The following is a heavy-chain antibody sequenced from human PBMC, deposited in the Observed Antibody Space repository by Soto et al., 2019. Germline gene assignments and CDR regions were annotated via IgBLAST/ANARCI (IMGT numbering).Heavy chain of an antibody. D-gene: IGHD3-10*01. Sequence: EVQLVESGGGLVQRGGSLSLSCAASGFTFSNYWMTWVRQAPGKGLEWVANIKQDGSEKYYVDSVKGRSTISRDNAKNSVYLHMDSLRVEDTAVYYCARVEGGYYGSGSYGFDYGGQGSLVTVSS. CDR2: IKQDGSEK. CDR3: ARVEGGYYGSGSYGFDY. J-gene: IGHJ4*02. V-gene: IGHV3-7*01. CDR1: GFTFSNYW.